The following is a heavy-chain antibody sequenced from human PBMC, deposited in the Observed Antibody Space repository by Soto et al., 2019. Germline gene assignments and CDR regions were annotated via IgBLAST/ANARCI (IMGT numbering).Heavy chain of an antibody. CDR2: IYRGFST. CDR3: ARDRSDSSRDDSFDI. Sequence: PGGSLRLSCAVSGFNVTNTYMSWLRQAPGKELEWVSVIYRGFSTFYADSVKGRFTVSRDDSKNTVSLQMNSLRAEDTAVYYCARDRSDSSRDDSFDIWGQGXMVTV. CDR1: GFNVTNTY. D-gene: IGHD6-6*01. J-gene: IGHJ3*02. V-gene: IGHV3-53*01.